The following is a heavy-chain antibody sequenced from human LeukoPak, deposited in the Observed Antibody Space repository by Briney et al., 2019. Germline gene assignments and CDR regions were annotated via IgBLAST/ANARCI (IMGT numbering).Heavy chain of an antibody. V-gene: IGHV1-46*01. CDR3: ARGGTYYYDSSGYSRDHWFDP. J-gene: IGHJ5*02. CDR2: IDPSGGST. CDR1: GYTFTSYY. Sequence: ASVKVSCKASGYTFTSYYMHWVRQAPGQGLEWMGIIDPSGGSTSYAQKVQGRVTMTRDMSPGTVYMELRSLRSEDTAVYYCARGGTYYYDSSGYSRDHWFDPWGQGTLVTVSS. D-gene: IGHD3-22*01.